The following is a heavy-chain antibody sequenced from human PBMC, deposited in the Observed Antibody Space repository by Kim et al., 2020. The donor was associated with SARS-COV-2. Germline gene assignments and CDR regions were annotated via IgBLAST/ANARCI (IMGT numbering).Heavy chain of an antibody. V-gene: IGHV3-30*18. CDR1: GFTFSSYG. Sequence: GGSLRLSCAASGFTFSSYGMHWVRQAPGKGLEWVAVISHDGSNKYYADSVKGRFTISRDNSKNTLYLQMNSLRAEDTAVYYCAKALAPTDPFVCVFPSSLEDYWGRGTLVTVPS. J-gene: IGHJ4*02. D-gene: IGHD3-9*01. CDR2: ISHDGSNK. CDR3: AKALAPTDPFVCVFPSSLEDY.